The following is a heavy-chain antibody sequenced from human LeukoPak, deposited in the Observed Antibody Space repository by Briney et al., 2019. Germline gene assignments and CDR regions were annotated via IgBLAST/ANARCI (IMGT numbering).Heavy chain of an antibody. CDR1: GYTFTSYD. J-gene: IGHJ3*02. Sequence: GASVKVSCKASGYTFTSYDINWVRQATGQGREWMGWMNPNSGNTGYAQKFQGRVTMTRYTSISTAYMELSSLRSEDTAVYYCARGYSSGWYGEHAFDIWGQGTMVTVSS. CDR3: ARGYSSGWYGEHAFDI. D-gene: IGHD6-19*01. CDR2: MNPNSGNT. V-gene: IGHV1-8*01.